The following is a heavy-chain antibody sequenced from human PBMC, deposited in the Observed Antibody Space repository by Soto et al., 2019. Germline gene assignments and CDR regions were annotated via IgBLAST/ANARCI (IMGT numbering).Heavy chain of an antibody. CDR2: IYSDGTT. J-gene: IGHJ4*02. D-gene: IGHD3-9*01. V-gene: IGHV3-53*01. CDR1: GFTFRSYW. CDR3: PILSN. Sequence: GGSLRLSCAASGFTFRSYWMHWVRQAPGKGLVWVSIIYSDGTTYYADSVKGRFTSSRDNFKNTLYLQMNHLRAEDTAVYYCPILSNWGQGTLVTVSS.